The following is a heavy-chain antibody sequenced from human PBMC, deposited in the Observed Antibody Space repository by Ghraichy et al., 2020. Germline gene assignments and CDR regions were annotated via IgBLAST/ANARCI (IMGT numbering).Heavy chain of an antibody. CDR2: RNPSDGST. CDR3: ARGDLDS. J-gene: IGHJ4*02. Sequence: SVKVSCTASGYRFSTNYMHWVRQAPGQGLEWMGVRNPSDGSTTYAQNFLGRVSMTRDTYTSTLFLDLTILTYDNTAVYYCARGDLDSWGQGPLVTVSS. V-gene: IGHV1-46*01. CDR1: GYRFSTNY.